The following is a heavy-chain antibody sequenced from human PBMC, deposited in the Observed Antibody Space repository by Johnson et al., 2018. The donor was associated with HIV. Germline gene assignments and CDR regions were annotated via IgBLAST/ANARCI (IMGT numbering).Heavy chain of an antibody. CDR2: IGTDGDT. CDR3: ARDRGSSGWYDAFDI. CDR1: GFTFSSYD. V-gene: IGHV3-13*01. Sequence: VQLVESGGGLVQPGGSLRLSCAASGFTFSSYDMHWVRQATGKGLEWVSGIGTDGDTYYPGSVKGRFTISRENAKNSRYLQMNSLRGDDTAVYYCARDRGSSGWYDAFDIWGQGTMVTVSS. D-gene: IGHD6-19*01. J-gene: IGHJ3*02.